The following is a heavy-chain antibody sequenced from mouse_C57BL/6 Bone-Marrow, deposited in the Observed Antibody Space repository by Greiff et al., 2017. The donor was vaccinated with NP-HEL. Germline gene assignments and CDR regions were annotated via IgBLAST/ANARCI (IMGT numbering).Heavy chain of an antibody. D-gene: IGHD1-1*01. J-gene: IGHJ2*01. Sequence: VKLQESGAELARPGASVKLSCKASGYTFTSYGISWVKQRTGQGLEWIGEIYPRSGNTYYNEKFKGKATLTADKSSSTAYMELRSLTSEDSAVYFCITTVVAYYFDYWGQGTTLTVSS. V-gene: IGHV1-81*01. CDR3: ITTVVAYYFDY. CDR2: IYPRSGNT. CDR1: GYTFTSYG.